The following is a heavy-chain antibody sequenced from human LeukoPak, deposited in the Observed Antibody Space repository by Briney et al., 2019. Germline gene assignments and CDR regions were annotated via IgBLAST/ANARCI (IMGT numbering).Heavy chain of an antibody. J-gene: IGHJ6*03. D-gene: IGHD3-3*01. CDR2: MNPSGGST. CDR1: GYTFTSYY. CDR3: ARVSYDFWSGYYYYYIDV. Sequence: ASVKVSCKASGYTFTSYYMQWVRQAPGQGVEWMGIMNPSGGSTNYAQKFQGRVTMTRDTSKSTVYRELSRVRSGDTAGYYCARVSYDFWSGYYYYYIDVWGKGTTVTVSS. V-gene: IGHV1-46*01.